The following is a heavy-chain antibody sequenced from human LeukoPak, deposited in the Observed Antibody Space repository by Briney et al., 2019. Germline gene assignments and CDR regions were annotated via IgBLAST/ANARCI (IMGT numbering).Heavy chain of an antibody. D-gene: IGHD3-22*01. CDR2: INHSGST. CDR1: GGSFSGYY. V-gene: IGHV4-34*01. CDR3: ARGRGRRRYDSSGYYSN. J-gene: IGHJ4*02. Sequence: SETLSLTCAVYGGSFSGYYWSWIRQPPGKGLEWIGEINHSGSTNYNPSLKSRVTISVDTSKNQFSLKLSSVTAADTAVYYCARGRGRRRYDSSGYYSNWGQGTLVTVSS.